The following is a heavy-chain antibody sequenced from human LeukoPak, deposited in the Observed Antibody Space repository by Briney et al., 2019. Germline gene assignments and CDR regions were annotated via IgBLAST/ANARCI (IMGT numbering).Heavy chain of an antibody. CDR2: INPNSGGT. CDR3: ARDPMGTMPTEYYYYGMDV. D-gene: IGHD2-2*01. V-gene: IGHV1-2*02. CDR1: GYTFTGYY. Sequence: ASVKVSCKASGYTFTGYYMHWGRQAPGQGVEWMGWINPNSGGTKYAQKFQGRVTMNRDTSIRTAYMELSRLRSDDTAVYYCARDPMGTMPTEYYYYGMDVWGQGTTVTVSS. J-gene: IGHJ6*02.